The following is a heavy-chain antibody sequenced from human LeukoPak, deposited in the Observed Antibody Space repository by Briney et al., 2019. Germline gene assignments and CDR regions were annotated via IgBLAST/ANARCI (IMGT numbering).Heavy chain of an antibody. CDR2: IHSDGST. V-gene: IGHV3-53*01. D-gene: IGHD3-22*01. CDR3: ARDLDYYDSSGPHRRRNYFDY. Sequence: GGSLRLSCAASGFTVSSSYMSWVRQAPGKGLEWVSIIHSDGSTYYADSVKGRFTISRDTSKNTLYLQMNSLRGEDTAMYYCARDLDYYDSSGPHRRRNYFDYWGQGTLVTVSS. CDR1: GFTVSSSY. J-gene: IGHJ4*02.